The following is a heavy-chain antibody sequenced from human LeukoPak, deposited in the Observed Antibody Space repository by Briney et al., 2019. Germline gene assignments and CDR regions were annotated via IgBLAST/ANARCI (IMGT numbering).Heavy chain of an antibody. D-gene: IGHD5-18*01. CDR1: GFTFSNYA. CDR2: VTPGGNIP. Sequence: AGESLRLSCAASGFTFSNYAMSWVRLAPGKGLEWISGVTPGGNIPYYADSVKGRFTISRDNSRNILYLQMGSLRAADTALYYCAKDIWIVTDGYQTFDLWGQGTLVTVSS. J-gene: IGHJ4*02. CDR3: AKDIWIVTDGYQTFDL. V-gene: IGHV3-23*01.